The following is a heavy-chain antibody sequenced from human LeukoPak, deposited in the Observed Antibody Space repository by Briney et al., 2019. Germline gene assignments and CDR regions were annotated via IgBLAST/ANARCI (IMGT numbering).Heavy chain of an antibody. Sequence: SETLSLTCTVSGGSISTYYWSWVRQPPGKGLEWIGYIQNSVTSYTDNPSLQSRVTISVDTSKNQFSLRVTSVTAADTAVYYCVRSPQLDPWGQGPLVTVSS. CDR2: IQNSVTSY. CDR1: GGSISTYY. V-gene: IGHV4-59*01. CDR3: VRSPQLDP. J-gene: IGHJ5*02.